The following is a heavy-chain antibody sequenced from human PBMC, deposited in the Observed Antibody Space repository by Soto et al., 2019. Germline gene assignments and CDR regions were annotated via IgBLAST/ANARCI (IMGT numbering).Heavy chain of an antibody. CDR2: IYHSGST. CDR3: ARCSLYGDYGDFFGMDV. CDR1: GGSISSNNW. D-gene: IGHD4-17*01. Sequence: PSETLSLTCAVSGGSISSNNWWSWVRQPPGKGLEWIGEIYHSGSTNYNPSLKGRATISVDKSKNQFSLKLSSVTAADTAVYYCARCSLYGDYGDFFGMDVWGQGTTVTVSS. V-gene: IGHV4-4*02. J-gene: IGHJ6*02.